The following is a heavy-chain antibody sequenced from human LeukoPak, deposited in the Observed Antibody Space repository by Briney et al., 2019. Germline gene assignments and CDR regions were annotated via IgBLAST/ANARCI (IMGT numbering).Heavy chain of an antibody. V-gene: IGHV4-4*09. CDR3: ARHPGKKYYFYYMDV. CDR1: GDSMSSYY. CDR2: IYTSGST. J-gene: IGHJ6*03. Sequence: SETLSLTCTVSGDSMSSYYWSWIRQPPGKGLEWIGHIYTSGSTKYNPSLKSRVTISVDTSKNQFSLRLSSVTAADTAVYYCARHPGKKYYFYYMDVWGQGTMVTVSS.